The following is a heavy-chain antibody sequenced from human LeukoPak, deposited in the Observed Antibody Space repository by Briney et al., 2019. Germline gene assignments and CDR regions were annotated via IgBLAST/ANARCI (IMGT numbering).Heavy chain of an antibody. CDR1: GGSISSGAYY. J-gene: IGHJ4*02. V-gene: IGHV4-31*03. CDR2: IYYSGST. Sequence: SETLSLTCTVSGGSISSGAYYWTWIRQHPGKGLEWIGYIYYSGSTYYNPSLKSRVTISVDTSKNQFSLNLSSVTAADMAVYYCAREDDYGDYLDYWGQGTLSPSPQ. D-gene: IGHD4-17*01. CDR3: AREDDYGDYLDY.